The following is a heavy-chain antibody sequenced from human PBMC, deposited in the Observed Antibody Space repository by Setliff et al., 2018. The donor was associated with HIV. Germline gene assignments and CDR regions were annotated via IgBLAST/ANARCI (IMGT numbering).Heavy chain of an antibody. CDR1: GFTLSNYW. Sequence: PGGSLRLSCAASGFTLSNYWLHWVRQAPGKGLEWVAVMSGDANSQYYADSVRGRFTISRDDAKNALYLQINSLRTEDTAAYYCAREPGSSSCSSGNGYFDHWGQGTLVTVAS. D-gene: IGHD6-13*01. J-gene: IGHJ4*02. CDR3: AREPGSSSCSSGNGYFDH. V-gene: IGHV3-30*07. CDR2: MSGDANSQ.